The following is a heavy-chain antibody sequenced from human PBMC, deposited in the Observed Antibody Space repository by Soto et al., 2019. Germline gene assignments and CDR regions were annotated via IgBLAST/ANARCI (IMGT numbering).Heavy chain of an antibody. V-gene: IGHV3-48*02. Sequence: EVQLVESGGGLVQPGGSLRLSCAASGFTFTAYIMNWVRQAPGKGLEWVSYISSGSGSIYYADSVKGRFTISRDDAKNSLYLQMNSLRDEDTAVYYCARDFWDYWGQGTVVTVSS. J-gene: IGHJ4*02. CDR3: ARDFWDY. CDR1: GFTFTAYI. CDR2: ISSGSGSI. D-gene: IGHD3-3*01.